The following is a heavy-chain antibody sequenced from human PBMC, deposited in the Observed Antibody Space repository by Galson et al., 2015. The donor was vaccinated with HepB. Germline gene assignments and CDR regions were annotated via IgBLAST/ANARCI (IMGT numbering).Heavy chain of an antibody. V-gene: IGHV3-30*04. CDR2: ISYDGGTT. J-gene: IGHJ4*02. CDR1: GFTFNIHS. CDR3: AKTFGAAAGLKPFVH. D-gene: IGHD6-13*01. Sequence: SLRLSCAASGFTFNIHSMHWVRQAPGKGLEWVALISYDGGTTYYADSVKGRFTISRDNSRNTLYLQVTSLTADDTAVYYCAKTFGAAAGLKPFVHWGQGTPVIVST.